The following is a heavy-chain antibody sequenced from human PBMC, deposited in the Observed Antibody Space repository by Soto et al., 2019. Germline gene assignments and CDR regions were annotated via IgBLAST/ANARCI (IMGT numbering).Heavy chain of an antibody. D-gene: IGHD3-3*01. CDR3: ERDINDSWAGYNGLDV. CDR1: RFTFNTYS. J-gene: IGHJ6*02. Sequence: GGSLRLSCTASRFTFNTYSMNWVRQAPGKGPEWVSFISSSSSDIFYADSVKGRFTISRDNAKNSLYLQINSLRAEETAVYYCERDINDSWAGYNGLDVWGQGTTVTVSS. CDR2: ISSSSSDI. V-gene: IGHV3-21*01.